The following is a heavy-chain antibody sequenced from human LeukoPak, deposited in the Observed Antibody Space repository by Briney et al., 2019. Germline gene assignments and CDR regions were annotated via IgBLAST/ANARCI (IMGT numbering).Heavy chain of an antibody. CDR3: ARHPDYGGNFDY. CDR1: GGSISSYY. CDR2: IYYSGST. J-gene: IGHJ4*02. D-gene: IGHD4-23*01. V-gene: IGHV4-59*08. Sequence: PSETLSLTCTVSGGSISSYYWSWIRQPPGKELEWIGYIYYSGSTNYNPSLKSRVTISVDTSKNQFSLKLSSVTAADTAVYYCARHPDYGGNFDYWGQGTLVTVSS.